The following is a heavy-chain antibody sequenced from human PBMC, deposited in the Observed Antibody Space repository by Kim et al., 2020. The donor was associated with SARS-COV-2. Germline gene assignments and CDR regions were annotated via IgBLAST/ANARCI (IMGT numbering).Heavy chain of an antibody. D-gene: IGHD3-3*01. CDR2: ISSSSSYT. CDR1: GFTFSDYY. CDR3: ARSLYYDFWSGSYGGDY. J-gene: IGHJ4*02. Sequence: GGSLRLSCAASGFTFSDYYMSWIRQAPGKGLEWVSYISSSSSYTNYADSVKGRFTISRDNAKNSLYLQMNSLRAEDTAVYYCARSLYYDFWSGSYGGDYWGQGTLVTVSS. V-gene: IGHV3-11*06.